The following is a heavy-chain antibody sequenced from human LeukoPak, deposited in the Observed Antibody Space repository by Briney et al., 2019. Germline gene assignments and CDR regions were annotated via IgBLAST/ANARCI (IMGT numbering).Heavy chain of an antibody. Sequence: GGSLRLSCAASGISFWRHAMNWVRQAPGKGLEWVSGIYGAATATYYADSVKGRFTISRDDSKNTVWLQMNSLRAEDTAVYYCAKSLHDSSTYWSEFRGFDIWGQGTMVTVSS. D-gene: IGHD4-11*01. J-gene: IGHJ3*02. CDR1: GISFWRHA. V-gene: IGHV3-23*01. CDR3: AKSLHDSSTYWSEFRGFDI. CDR2: IYGAATAT.